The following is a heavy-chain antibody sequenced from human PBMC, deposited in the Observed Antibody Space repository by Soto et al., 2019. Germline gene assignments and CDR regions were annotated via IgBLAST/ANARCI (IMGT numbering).Heavy chain of an antibody. Sequence: SVKVSCKASGGTFSSYAISWVRQAPGQGLEWMGGIIPIFGTANYAQKFQGRVTITADKSTSTAYMELSSLRSEDTAVYYCARDGKYCGGDCFLNWFDPWGQGTLVTVSS. J-gene: IGHJ5*02. CDR1: GGTFSSYA. V-gene: IGHV1-69*06. D-gene: IGHD2-21*02. CDR3: ARDGKYCGGDCFLNWFDP. CDR2: IIPIFGTA.